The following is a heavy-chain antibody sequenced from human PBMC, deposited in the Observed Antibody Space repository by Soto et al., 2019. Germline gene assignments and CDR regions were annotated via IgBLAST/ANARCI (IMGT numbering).Heavy chain of an antibody. D-gene: IGHD2-21*02. J-gene: IGHJ4*02. CDR1: GFTVSSHY. Sequence: EVQLVESGGGLIQPGGSLRLSCAASGFTVSSHYMSWVRQAPGGGLEWGSLIYIGGTTYYADSVKGRFTISRDNSKNTLYLQMNNLRAEDTALYYCARGILSVTRQFYFDSWGQGTLVTVSS. CDR2: IYIGGTT. CDR3: ARGILSVTRQFYFDS. V-gene: IGHV3-53*01.